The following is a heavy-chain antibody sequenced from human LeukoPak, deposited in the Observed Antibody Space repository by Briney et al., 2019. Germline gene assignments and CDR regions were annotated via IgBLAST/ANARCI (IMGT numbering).Heavy chain of an antibody. Sequence: EWIAFGYYDGTTKYNPSLKSRVTVSIDTSKKQFSLTLSSVTAADTAMYYCARHGRSSDWYAAFDHWGQGTMVTVSS. J-gene: IGHJ3*01. CDR3: ARHGRSSDWYAAFDH. V-gene: IGHV4-59*08. CDR2: GYYDGTT. D-gene: IGHD6-19*01.